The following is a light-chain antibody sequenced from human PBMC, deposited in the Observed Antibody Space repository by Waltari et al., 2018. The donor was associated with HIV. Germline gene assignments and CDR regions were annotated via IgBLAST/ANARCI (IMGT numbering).Light chain of an antibody. J-gene: IGKJ5*01. CDR1: QNVNFN. Sequence: EIVMTQSPATLSVSPGERVTLSCRASQNVNFNLAWYQQKPGQAPRLLIYGAYGSAAGIPARFSGSGSGTEFTLTISSLQSEDFAVYYCQQYENWPPITFGQGTRLEIK. CDR3: QQYENWPPIT. V-gene: IGKV3D-15*01. CDR2: GAY.